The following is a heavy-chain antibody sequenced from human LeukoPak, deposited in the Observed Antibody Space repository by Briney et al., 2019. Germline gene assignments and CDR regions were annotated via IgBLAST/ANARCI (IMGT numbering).Heavy chain of an antibody. V-gene: IGHV3-11*03. D-gene: IGHD6-19*01. Sequence: PGGSLRLSCAPAGFTFSNYYMSCIRQAPGKGLEWVSYISTSSSYTNYADSVKGRFTTSRDNAKNSLYLQMNSVSAGDTAVYYCASTPGGGWSYFDYWGRGPLVTVSS. CDR3: ASTPGGGWSYFDY. CDR1: GFTFSNYY. CDR2: ISTSSSYT. J-gene: IGHJ4*02.